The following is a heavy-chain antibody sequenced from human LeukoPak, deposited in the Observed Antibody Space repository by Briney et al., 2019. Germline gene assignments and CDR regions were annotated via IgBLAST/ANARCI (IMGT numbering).Heavy chain of an antibody. Sequence: PGGSLRLSCAASGFTFSSYWMSWVRQAPGKGLEWVANIKQDGSEKYYVDSVKGRFTISRDNAKNSLYPQMNSLRAEDTAVNYCASAGRAAYSGYDLEWGQGTLVTVSS. CDR3: ASAGRAAYSGYDLE. CDR2: IKQDGSEK. J-gene: IGHJ4*02. V-gene: IGHV3-7*01. D-gene: IGHD5-12*01. CDR1: GFTFSSYW.